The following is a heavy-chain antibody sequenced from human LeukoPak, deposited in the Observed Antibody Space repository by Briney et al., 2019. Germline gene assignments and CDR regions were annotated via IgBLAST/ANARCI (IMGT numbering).Heavy chain of an antibody. D-gene: IGHD4-17*01. Sequence: GGSLRLSCAASGFTFSNYFMHWVRQAPDKGLEWVALIQSNGRDTYYADSVKGRFTISRDSSKTTVFLQMNSLRADDTAVYYCVRERDYETFGVWGQGTAVTVSS. CDR1: GFTFSNYF. J-gene: IGHJ3*01. CDR3: VRERDYETFGV. V-gene: IGHV3-30*02. CDR2: IQSNGRDT.